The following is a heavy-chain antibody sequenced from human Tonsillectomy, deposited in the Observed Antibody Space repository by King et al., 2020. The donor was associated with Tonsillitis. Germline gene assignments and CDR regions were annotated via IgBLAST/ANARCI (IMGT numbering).Heavy chain of an antibody. J-gene: IGHJ3*02. V-gene: IGHV4-31*01. Sequence: VQLQESGPGLVKPSQTLSLTCTVSGGSISSGGYYWSWIRQPPGKGLEWIWDISYSGSTYYNPSLKSPVTISVDTSKNQFSLKLSSVTAADTAVYYCARDHWYYDSSGYDAFDIWGQGTMVTVSS. CDR3: ARDHWYYDSSGYDAFDI. D-gene: IGHD3-22*01. CDR1: GGSISSGGYY. CDR2: ISYSGST.